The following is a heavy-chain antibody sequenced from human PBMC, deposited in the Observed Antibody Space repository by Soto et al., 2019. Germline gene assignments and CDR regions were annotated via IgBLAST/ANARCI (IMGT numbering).Heavy chain of an antibody. D-gene: IGHD1-20*01. V-gene: IGHV3-23*01. CDR3: AKELGVITGTTYDY. Sequence: GGSLRLSCAASGFTFSSYAMSWVRQAPGKGQEWVSAISGSGGSTYYADSVKGRFTISRDNSKNTLYLQMNSLRAEDTAVYYCAKELGVITGTTYDYWGQGTLVTVSS. CDR1: GFTFSSYA. CDR2: ISGSGGST. J-gene: IGHJ4*02.